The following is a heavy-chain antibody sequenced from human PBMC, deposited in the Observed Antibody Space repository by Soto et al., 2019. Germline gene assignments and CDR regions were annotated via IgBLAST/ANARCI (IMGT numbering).Heavy chain of an antibody. D-gene: IGHD2-8*02. J-gene: IGHJ4*01. CDR1: GGSVSSNNW. V-gene: IGHV4-4*02. Sequence: SETLSLTCAVSGGSVSSNNWWTWVRQPPGQGLEWIGEIYQSGSTNYNPSLKSRVTISVDKFKNQFSLKLTSVTAADTAVYFCASLGYCSGADCHGARWGQGILVTVSA. CDR2: IYQSGST. CDR3: ASLGYCSGADCHGAR.